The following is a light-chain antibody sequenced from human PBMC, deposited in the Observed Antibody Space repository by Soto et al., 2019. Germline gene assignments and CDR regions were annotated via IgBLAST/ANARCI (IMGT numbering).Light chain of an antibody. CDR3: QAWDSSTAV. CDR2: QDT. CDR1: KLGHKY. V-gene: IGLV3-1*01. Sequence: SYELTQPPSVSVSPGQTASITCSGDKLGHKYASWYQQKPSQSPVLVIYQDTKRPSGIPERFSGSNSGNTATLTISGTQAMDEADYYCQAWDSSTAVFGGGTKLTVL. J-gene: IGLJ3*02.